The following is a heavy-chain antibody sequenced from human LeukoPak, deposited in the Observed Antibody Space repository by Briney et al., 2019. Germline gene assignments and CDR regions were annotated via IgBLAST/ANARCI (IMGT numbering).Heavy chain of an antibody. V-gene: IGHV3-30-3*01. D-gene: IGHD6-19*01. CDR2: ISYDGSNK. J-gene: IGHJ4*02. CDR3: ARDRDSSGWYKGFDY. CDR1: GFTFSSSA. Sequence: PGGSLRLSCAASGFTFSSSAMHWVRQAPDKGLEWVAVISYDGSNKYYADSVKGRFTISRDNSKNTLYLQMNSLRADDTAVYYCARDRDSSGWYKGFDYWGQGTLVTVSS.